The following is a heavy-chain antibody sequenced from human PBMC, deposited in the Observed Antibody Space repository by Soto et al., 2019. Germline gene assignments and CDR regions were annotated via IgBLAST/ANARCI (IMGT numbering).Heavy chain of an antibody. Sequence: SVTVSCQASGGTFISYTISWVRQAPGQGLEWMGRIIPILGIANYAQKFQGRVTITADKSTSTAYMELSSLRSEDTAVYYCARAYYDILTGPFDYWGQGTLVTVSS. V-gene: IGHV1-69*02. CDR3: ARAYYDILTGPFDY. CDR1: GGTFISYT. J-gene: IGHJ4*02. CDR2: IIPILGIA. D-gene: IGHD3-9*01.